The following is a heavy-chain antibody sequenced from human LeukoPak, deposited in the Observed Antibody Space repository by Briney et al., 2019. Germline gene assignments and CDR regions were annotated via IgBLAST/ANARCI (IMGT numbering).Heavy chain of an antibody. D-gene: IGHD3-3*01. CDR3: ARHLPITLFGVAQNWFDP. CDR2: IYYSGST. V-gene: IGHV4-39*01. CDR1: GGSISSSSYY. J-gene: IGHJ5*02. Sequence: SETLSLTCTVSGGSISSSSYYWGWIRQPPGKGLEWIGSIYYSGSTYYNPSLKSRVTISVDTSKNQFSLKLSSVTAADTAVYYCARHLPITLFGVAQNWFDPWGQGTLVTVSS.